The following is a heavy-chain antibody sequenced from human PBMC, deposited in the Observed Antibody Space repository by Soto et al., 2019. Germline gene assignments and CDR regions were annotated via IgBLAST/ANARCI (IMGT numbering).Heavy chain of an antibody. CDR3: ARESETSRRRHCSSTSCYRPYYFDY. CDR1: GGSVSSGSYY. Sequence: QVQLQESGPGLVKPSETLSLTCTVSGGSVSSGSYYWSWIRQPPGKGLEWIGYIYYSGSTNYNPSLKSRVTISVDTSKNQFSLKLSSVTAADTAVYYCARESETSRRRHCSSTSCYRPYYFDYWGQGTLVTVSS. J-gene: IGHJ4*02. CDR2: IYYSGST. V-gene: IGHV4-61*01. D-gene: IGHD2-2*01.